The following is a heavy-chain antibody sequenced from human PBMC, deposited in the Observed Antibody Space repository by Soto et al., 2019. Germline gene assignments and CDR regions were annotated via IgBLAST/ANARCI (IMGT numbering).Heavy chain of an antibody. D-gene: IGHD1-26*01. J-gene: IGHJ6*02. V-gene: IGHV3-7*01. CDR3: ARGSRWVGGTTPDRYGMDV. CDR2: IKQDGSEK. Sequence: GGSLRLSCAASGFTFSSYWMSWVRQAPGKGLEWVANIKQDGSEKFYVDSVKGRFTISGDNSKNTLYLQMNSLRAEDTAVYYCARGSRWVGGTTPDRYGMDVWGQGTTVTVSS. CDR1: GFTFSSYW.